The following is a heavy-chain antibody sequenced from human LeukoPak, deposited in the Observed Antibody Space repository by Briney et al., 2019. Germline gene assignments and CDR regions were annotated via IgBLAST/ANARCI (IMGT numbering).Heavy chain of an antibody. CDR1: GFTFGTFA. Sequence: GGSLRLSCAASGFTFGTFAMSWVRQAPGKGLEWVSATTKSGDKTYYADSVKGRFAISRDNSKNTLYLQMNSLRAEDTALYYCAKARSSYYTYYGMDVWGQGTTVTVSS. J-gene: IGHJ6*02. D-gene: IGHD3-10*01. V-gene: IGHV3-23*01. CDR3: AKARSSYYTYYGMDV. CDR2: TTKSGDKT.